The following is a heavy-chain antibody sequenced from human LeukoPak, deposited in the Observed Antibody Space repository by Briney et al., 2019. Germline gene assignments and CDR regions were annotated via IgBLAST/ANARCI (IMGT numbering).Heavy chain of an antibody. V-gene: IGHV4-39*01. D-gene: IGHD3-9*01. Sequence: SETLSLTCTVSGGSISSSSYYWGWIRQPPGKGLEWIGSIYYSGSTYYNPSLKSRVTISVDTSKNQFSLKLSSVITADTAVYYCARGEVRYFDWLFTRNEPPTYYFDYWGQGTLVTVSS. CDR3: ARGEVRYFDWLFTRNEPPTYYFDY. CDR1: GGSISSSSYY. J-gene: IGHJ4*02. CDR2: IYYSGST.